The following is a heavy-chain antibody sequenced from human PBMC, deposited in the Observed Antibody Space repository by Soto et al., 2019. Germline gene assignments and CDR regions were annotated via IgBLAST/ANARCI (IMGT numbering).Heavy chain of an antibody. D-gene: IGHD3-10*01. CDR1: GGTFSSYA. Sequence: ASVKVSCKASGGTFSSYAISWVRQAPGQGLEWMGGIIPIFGTANYAQKFQGRVTITADESTSTAYMELSSLRSEDTAVYYCARGDAGVITLTGWFDPWGQGTLVTVSS. CDR3: ARGDAGVITLTGWFDP. V-gene: IGHV1-69*13. J-gene: IGHJ5*02. CDR2: IIPIFGTA.